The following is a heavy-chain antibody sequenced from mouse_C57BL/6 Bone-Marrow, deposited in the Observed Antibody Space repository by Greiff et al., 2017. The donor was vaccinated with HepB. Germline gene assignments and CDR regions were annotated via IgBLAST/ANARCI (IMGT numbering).Heavy chain of an antibody. V-gene: IGHV2-2*01. CDR3: ARIGEGYFDV. J-gene: IGHJ1*03. CDR1: GFSFTSYG. Sequence: VKLQQSGPGLVQPSQSLSITCTVSGFSFTSYGVHWVRQSPGKGLEWLGVIWSGGSTDYNAAFISRLSISKDNSKSQVFFKMNSLQAYDTAIYYCARIGEGYFDVWGTGTTVTVSS. CDR2: IWSGGST.